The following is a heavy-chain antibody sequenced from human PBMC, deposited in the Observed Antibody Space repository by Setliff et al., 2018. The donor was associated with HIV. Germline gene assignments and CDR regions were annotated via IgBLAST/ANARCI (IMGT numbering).Heavy chain of an antibody. CDR3: ARGGAVSADFDS. V-gene: IGHV4-30-4*08. CDR2: IHYKGNI. D-gene: IGHD3-16*01. CDR1: GDSIISGDYY. Sequence: SETLSLTCTVSGDSIISGDYYWSWIRQSPGKGLEWIGHIHYKGNIDYNPSLKSRVTISVDASKNQFSLNLNSVTAADTAVYFCARGGAVSADFDSWGQGTLVTVSS. J-gene: IGHJ4*02.